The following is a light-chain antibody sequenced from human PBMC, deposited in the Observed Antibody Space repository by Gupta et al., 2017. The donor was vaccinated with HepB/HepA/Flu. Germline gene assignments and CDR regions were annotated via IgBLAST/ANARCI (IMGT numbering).Light chain of an antibody. CDR2: VSS. CDR3: MQAIQNPPT. V-gene: IGKV2-28*01. Sequence: DIVMTQSPLSLPVTAAEPASISCRSSQSLRHSNGYNYLDWYLQKPGQSPQLLIYVSSNRASGVPDRFSGSGSGTDFTLEISKVEAEDVGVFYCMQAIQNPPTFGGGTKVEIK. CDR1: QSLRHSNGYNY. J-gene: IGKJ4*01.